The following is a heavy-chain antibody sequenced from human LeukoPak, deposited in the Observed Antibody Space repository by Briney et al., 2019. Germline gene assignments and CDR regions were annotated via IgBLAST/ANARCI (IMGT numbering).Heavy chain of an antibody. J-gene: IGHJ6*02. CDR1: GFTFSSYG. CDR3: ANEYCSGGSCGYYGMDV. Sequence: PGRSLRLSCAASGFTFSSYGMHWVRQAPGKGLEWVAVIPYDGSNKYYADSVKGRFTISRDNSKNTLYLQMNSLRAEDTAVYYCANEYCSGGSCGYYGMDVWGQGTTVTVSS. D-gene: IGHD2-15*01. V-gene: IGHV3-30*18. CDR2: IPYDGSNK.